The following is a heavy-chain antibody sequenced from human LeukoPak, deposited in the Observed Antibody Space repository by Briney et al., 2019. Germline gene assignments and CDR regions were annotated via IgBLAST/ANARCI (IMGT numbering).Heavy chain of an antibody. CDR3: ARGAPRYYDFWSGQNMDV. CDR2: INPNSGGT. J-gene: IGHJ6*03. D-gene: IGHD3-3*01. CDR1: GYTFTGYY. V-gene: IGHV1-2*06. Sequence: GASVKVSCKASGYTFTGYYMHWGRQAPGQGLGWMGRINPNSGGTNYAQKFQGRVTMTRDTSISTAYMELSRLRSDDTAVYYCARGAPRYYDFWSGQNMDVWGKGTTVTVSS.